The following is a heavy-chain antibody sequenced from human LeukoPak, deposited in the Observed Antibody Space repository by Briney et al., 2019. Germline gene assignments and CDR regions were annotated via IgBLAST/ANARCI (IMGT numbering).Heavy chain of an antibody. D-gene: IGHD2-8*02. Sequence: WGSLRLSCEASGFTFSTYAMSWVRQPPGKGLQWISGISGSDSTTYYTDSVKGRFTISTDNSKNTAYLEIDNLRSEDTAVYYCATCMSGTGVCLTFDTWGQKILLTVSP. V-gene: IGHV3-23*01. CDR1: GFTFSTYA. J-gene: IGHJ4*01. CDR2: ISGSDSTT. CDR3: ATCMSGTGVCLTFDT.